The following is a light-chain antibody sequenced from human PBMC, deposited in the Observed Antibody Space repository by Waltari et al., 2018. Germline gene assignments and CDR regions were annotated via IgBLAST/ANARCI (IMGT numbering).Light chain of an antibody. J-gene: IGKJ2*01. Sequence: DIVMTQSPDSLPVSLGERATLNCKSSQRVLYNTDNKNYLAWYQQKPGQSPQLLIYWASTRVSGVPDRFSGSGSGTDFTLTISRLQAEDAAIYFCQQYYHIPVTFGQGTRLEIK. CDR1: QRVLYNTDNKNY. CDR2: WAS. CDR3: QQYYHIPVT. V-gene: IGKV4-1*01.